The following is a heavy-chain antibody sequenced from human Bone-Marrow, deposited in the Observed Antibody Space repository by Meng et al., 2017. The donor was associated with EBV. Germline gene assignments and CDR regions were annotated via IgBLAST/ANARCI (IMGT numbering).Heavy chain of an antibody. Sequence: QVQVVRFGAGVKKPWVSGKVAFLTSGGIVNRDAVSWVLQAPGQGLEWMGGLIPMSGAAHYAQKFQGRVTITADESTSTHYMDLSNLRSDDTAMYYCASESGRGFTPDYWGQGTLVTVSS. CDR1: GGIVNRDA. V-gene: IGHV1-69*01. J-gene: IGHJ4*02. CDR2: LIPMSGAA. CDR3: ASESGRGFTPDY. D-gene: IGHD3-10*01.